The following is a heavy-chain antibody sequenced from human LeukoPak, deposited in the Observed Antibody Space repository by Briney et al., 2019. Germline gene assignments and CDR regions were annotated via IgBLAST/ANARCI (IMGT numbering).Heavy chain of an antibody. V-gene: IGHV3-74*01. J-gene: IGHJ4*02. D-gene: IGHD6-13*01. Sequence: GGSQRLSCAASGFAFSNYWMHWVRQAPGKGLVWVSRINSDGSSTSHADSVRGRFTTSRDNAKNTLYLQMNSLRAEDTAVYYCARVGSAGISTFFDSWGQGTPVTVSS. CDR3: ARVGSAGISTFFDS. CDR1: GFAFSNYW. CDR2: INSDGSST.